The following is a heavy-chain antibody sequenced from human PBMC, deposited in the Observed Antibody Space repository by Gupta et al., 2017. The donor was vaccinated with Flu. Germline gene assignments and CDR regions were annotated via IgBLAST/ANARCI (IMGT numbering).Heavy chain of an antibody. J-gene: IGHJ6*03. CDR1: FSHFW. D-gene: IGHD6-13*01. V-gene: IGHV3-7*01. CDR2: IKADGSET. CDR3: ARDVSNYFYYIDV. Sequence: FSHFWMTWVRQAPGKGLEWVANIKADGSETYYGDSVKGRFTISRDNAKNSLYLQMNRRRAEDTALYYCARDVSNYFYYIDVWGKGTTVTVSS.